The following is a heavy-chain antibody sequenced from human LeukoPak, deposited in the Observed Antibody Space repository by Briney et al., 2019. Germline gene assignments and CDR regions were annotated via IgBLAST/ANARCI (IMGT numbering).Heavy chain of an antibody. Sequence: SETLSLTCTVSGGSISSYYWSWIRQPPGRGLEWIGYIYYSGSTNYNPSLKSRVTISVDTSKNQFSLKLSSVTAADTAVYYCARHSPMVRGVIDGWGQGTLVTVSS. D-gene: IGHD3-10*01. CDR1: GGSISSYY. CDR2: IYYSGST. J-gene: IGHJ4*02. V-gene: IGHV4-59*08. CDR3: ARHSPMVRGVIDG.